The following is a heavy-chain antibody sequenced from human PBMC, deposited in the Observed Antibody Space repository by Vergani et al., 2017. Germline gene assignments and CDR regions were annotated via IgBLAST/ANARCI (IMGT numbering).Heavy chain of an antibody. CDR1: GFTFSSYA. J-gene: IGHJ4*02. CDR2: ISSSSSYI. D-gene: IGHD2-2*01. CDR3: ARARGDIVVVPAAIRGKG. Sequence: EVQLLESGGGLVQPGGSLRLSCAASGFTFSSYAMSWVRQAPGKGLEWVSSISSSSSYIYYADSVKGRFTISRDNAKNSLYLQMNSLRAEDTAVYYCARARGDIVVVPAAIRGKGWGQGTLVTVSS. V-gene: IGHV3-21*01.